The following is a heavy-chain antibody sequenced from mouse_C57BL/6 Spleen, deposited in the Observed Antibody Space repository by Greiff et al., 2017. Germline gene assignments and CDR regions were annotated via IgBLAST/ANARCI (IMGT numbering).Heavy chain of an antibody. J-gene: IGHJ2*01. Sequence: QVQLQQPGAELVKPGASVKLSCKASGYTFTSYWMHWVKQRPGQGLEWIGMIHPNSGSTNYNEKFKSKATLTVDKSSSTAYMQLSSLTSEDSAVYYCARSFYYGYVDYWGQGTTLTVSS. CDR1: GYTFTSYW. CDR3: ARSFYYGYVDY. CDR2: IHPNSGST. D-gene: IGHD2-2*01. V-gene: IGHV1-64*01.